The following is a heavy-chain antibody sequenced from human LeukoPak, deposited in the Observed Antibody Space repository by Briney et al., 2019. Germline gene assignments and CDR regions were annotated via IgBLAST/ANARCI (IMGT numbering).Heavy chain of an antibody. CDR1: GFSISTYG. CDR2: IQNNGNDK. Sequence: SGRSLRLSCAASGFSISTYGIHWIRQAPGKGLEWVAFIQNNGNDKYYADSVKGRFTISRDNSKNTVYLQMNSLRPEDTAVYYCAQDFWSFRDYWGQGTLVTVSS. CDR3: AQDFWSFRDY. V-gene: IGHV3-30*19. D-gene: IGHD3-3*01. J-gene: IGHJ4*02.